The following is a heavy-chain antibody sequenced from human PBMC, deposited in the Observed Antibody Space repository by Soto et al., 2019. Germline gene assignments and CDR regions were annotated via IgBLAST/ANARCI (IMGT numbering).Heavy chain of an antibody. D-gene: IGHD6-19*01. J-gene: IGHJ4*02. Sequence: PSETLSLTSTVSGGSISSYDWSWIRQPPGKGLEWIGYIYYSGSTNYNPSLKSRVTISVDTSKNQFSLKLSSVTAADTAVYYCASDSSGWTFDYWGQGTLVTVSS. CDR2: IYYSGST. CDR1: GGSISSYD. V-gene: IGHV4-59*08. CDR3: ASDSSGWTFDY.